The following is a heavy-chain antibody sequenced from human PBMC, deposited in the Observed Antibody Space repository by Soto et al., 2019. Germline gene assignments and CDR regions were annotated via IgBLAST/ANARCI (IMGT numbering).Heavy chain of an antibody. J-gene: IGHJ4*02. V-gene: IGHV4-4*07. CDR2: FSLSGTT. D-gene: IGHD2-8*02. CDR3: ARGMTPPGAPAWYYFDS. CDR1: GASIAGSSY. Sequence: SETLSLICSVSGASIAGSSYWSWIRQPAGKGLEWIGRFSLSGTTNYSPSLRSRVTMSADVSKNQFSLRLTSVTAADTALYYCARGMTPPGAPAWYYFDSWGQGTLVTVSS.